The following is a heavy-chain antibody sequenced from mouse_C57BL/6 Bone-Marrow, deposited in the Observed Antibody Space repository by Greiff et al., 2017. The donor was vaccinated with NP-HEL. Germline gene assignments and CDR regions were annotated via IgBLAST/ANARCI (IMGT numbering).Heavy chain of an antibody. CDR1: GYTFTSYW. D-gene: IGHD1-1*01. J-gene: IGHJ1*03. CDR2: IYPGSGST. V-gene: IGHV1-55*01. CDR3: ASTTVVREYFDV. Sequence: QVQLQQSGAELVKPGASVKMSCKASGYTFTSYWITWVKQRPGQGLEWIGDIYPGSGSTNYNEKFKSKATLTVDTSSSTAYMQLSSLTSEDSAVYYCASTTVVREYFDVWGTGTTVTVSS.